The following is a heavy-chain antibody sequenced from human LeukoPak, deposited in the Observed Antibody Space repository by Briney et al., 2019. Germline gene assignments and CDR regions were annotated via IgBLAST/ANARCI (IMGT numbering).Heavy chain of an antibody. D-gene: IGHD3-9*01. CDR3: ARDFDDILTGSTYGMDV. J-gene: IGHJ6*02. V-gene: IGHV3-21*01. CDR2: ISSSSSYI. CDR1: GFTFSNYS. Sequence: GSLRLSCAASGFTFSNYSMNWVRQAPGKGLKWVSSISSSSSYIYYADSVKGRFTISRDNAKNSLYLQMNSLRAEDTAVYYCARDFDDILTGSTYGMDVWGQGTTVTVSS.